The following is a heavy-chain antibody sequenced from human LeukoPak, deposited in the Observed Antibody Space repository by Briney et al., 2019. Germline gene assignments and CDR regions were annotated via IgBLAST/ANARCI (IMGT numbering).Heavy chain of an antibody. J-gene: IGHJ6*02. CDR3: ASGHYDFWSGYLTYYYYGMDV. D-gene: IGHD3-3*01. CDR2: ISYDGSNK. Sequence: GGSLRLSCAASGFTFSRNWMTWVRQAPGKGLEWVAVISYDGSNKYYADSVKGRFTISRDNSRNTLYLQMNSLRAEDTAVYYCASGHYDFWSGYLTYYYYGMDVWGQGTTVTVSS. CDR1: GFTFSRNW. V-gene: IGHV3-30*03.